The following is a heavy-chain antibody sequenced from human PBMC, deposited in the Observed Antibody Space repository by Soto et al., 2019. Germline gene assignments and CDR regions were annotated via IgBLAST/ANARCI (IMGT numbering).Heavy chain of an antibody. CDR1: GGSFSGYY. D-gene: IGHD3-3*01. J-gene: IGHJ6*04. V-gene: IGHV4-34*01. CDR2: INDSGRP. Sequence: PSETLSLTCAVYGGSFSGYYWNWIRQPPGKGLEWIVEINDSGRPNYTPSLKCRVTISVDTSKNQFTLTLSSVTAADTAVSSCARLGFWSGYYGMDVWGKGTPVTVSS. CDR3: ARLGFWSGYYGMDV.